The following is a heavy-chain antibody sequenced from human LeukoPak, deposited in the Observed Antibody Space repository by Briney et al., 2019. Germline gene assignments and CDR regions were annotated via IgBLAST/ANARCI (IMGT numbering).Heavy chain of an antibody. CDR1: GGSISSSSYY. J-gene: IGHJ4*02. D-gene: IGHD6-19*01. V-gene: IGHV4-61*01. CDR2: MYYSGST. CDR3: ARGRETFGGWRPGNFDY. Sequence: SETLSLTCTVSGGSISSSSYYWSWLRQPPGQGLEWIGYMYYSGSTNYNPSLKSRVTISVDTSKNQFSLKLSSVTAADTAVYYCARGRETFGGWRPGNFDYWGQGTLVTVSS.